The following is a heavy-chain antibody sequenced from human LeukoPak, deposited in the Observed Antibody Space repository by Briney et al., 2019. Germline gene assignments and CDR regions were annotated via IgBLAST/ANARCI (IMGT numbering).Heavy chain of an antibody. D-gene: IGHD2-2*01. CDR1: GYTFTNYG. CDR2: ISPYNGYT. CDR3: ARDLSGVPAATQGYFDP. J-gene: IGHJ5*02. V-gene: IGHV1-18*01. Sequence: ASVKVSCKASGYTFTNYGIVWVRQAPGQGLEWVGWISPYNGYTKYAQRLQGRVTMTTDTSTTTAYLELRSLRPDDTALYYCARDLSGVPAATQGYFDPWGQGTLVTVSS.